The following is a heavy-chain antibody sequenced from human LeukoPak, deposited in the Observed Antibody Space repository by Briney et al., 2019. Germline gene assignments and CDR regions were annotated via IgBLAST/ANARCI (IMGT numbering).Heavy chain of an antibody. D-gene: IGHD6-6*01. CDR3: AKTGLYSSSSRGYFDY. Sequence: GGSLRLSCAASGFTFRSYAMSWVRQPPGEGLQWVSVISGSGITTYYARSVKGRFTISRDNSKNTLYLQMNNLRAEDTAIYYCAKTGLYSSSSRGYFDYWGQGTLVTVSS. CDR1: GFTFRSYA. J-gene: IGHJ4*02. V-gene: IGHV3-23*01. CDR2: ISGSGITT.